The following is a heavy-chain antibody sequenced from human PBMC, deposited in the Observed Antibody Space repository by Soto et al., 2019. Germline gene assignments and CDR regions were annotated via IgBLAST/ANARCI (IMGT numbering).Heavy chain of an antibody. D-gene: IGHD6-6*01. CDR2: ISSSSSYI. CDR3: AIQGVYSSSSIAWYYGMDV. V-gene: IGHV3-21*01. J-gene: IGHJ6*02. Sequence: PGGSLRLSCAASGFTFSSYSLNWVRQAPGTVLEWVSSISSSSSYIYYADSVKGRFTISRDNAKNSLYLQMNSLRAEDTAVYYCAIQGVYSSSSIAWYYGMDVWGQGTTVTVSS. CDR1: GFTFSSYS.